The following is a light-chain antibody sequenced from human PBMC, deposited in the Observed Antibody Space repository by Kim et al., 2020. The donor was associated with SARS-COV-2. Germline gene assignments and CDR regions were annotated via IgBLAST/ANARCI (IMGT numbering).Light chain of an antibody. V-gene: IGKV3-11*01. CDR1: QSVSRY. J-gene: IGKJ4*01. CDR3: QQRSNWPSLT. CDR2: EAS. Sequence: SPGERATLSCRASQSVSRYLAWYQQKPGQAPRLLIYEASNRATGIPARFSGRGSGTDFILTISSLEPEDFAVYYCQQRSNWPSLTFGGGTKVDIK.